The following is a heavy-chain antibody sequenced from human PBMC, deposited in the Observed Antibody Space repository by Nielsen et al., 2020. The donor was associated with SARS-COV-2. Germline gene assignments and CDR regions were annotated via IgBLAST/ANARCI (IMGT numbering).Heavy chain of an antibody. J-gene: IGHJ6*02. Sequence: GESLKISCEASGFTLSRYWMNWVRQVPGKGLAWVSRISSDGTKTTYADSVKGRCTISRDNSKNTLYLQMNSLRVEDTAVYYCVKWVQLDLGYYYHGMDVWGQGTTVTVSS. D-gene: IGHD6-6*01. CDR1: GFTLSRYW. CDR2: ISSDGTKT. CDR3: VKWVQLDLGYYYHGMDV. V-gene: IGHV3-74*01.